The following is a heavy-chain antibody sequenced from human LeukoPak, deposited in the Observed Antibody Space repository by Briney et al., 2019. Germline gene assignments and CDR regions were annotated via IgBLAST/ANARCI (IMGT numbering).Heavy chain of an antibody. D-gene: IGHD3-22*01. V-gene: IGHV4-4*02. CDR1: GGSISSSNW. CDR2: IYHSGST. J-gene: IGHJ4*02. Sequence: SETLSLTCAVSGGSISSSNWWSWVRQPPGKGLEWIGEIYHSGSTNYNPSLKSRVTTSVDKSKNQFSLKLSSVTAADTAEYYCARDSSGYFDYWGQGTLVTVSS. CDR3: ARDSSGYFDY.